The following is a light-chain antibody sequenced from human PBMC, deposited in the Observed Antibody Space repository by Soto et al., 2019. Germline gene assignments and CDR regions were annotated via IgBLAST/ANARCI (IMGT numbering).Light chain of an antibody. CDR3: QQYNNWWT. Sequence: EILMTQSPGTLSVSPGERATLSCRASQSVDSNLAWYQQKPGQAPRLLIYGASTRATGISARFSGSGSGTEFTLTISSLQSEDFGVYYCQQYNNWWTFGQGTKVEI. J-gene: IGKJ1*01. CDR1: QSVDSN. V-gene: IGKV3-15*01. CDR2: GAS.